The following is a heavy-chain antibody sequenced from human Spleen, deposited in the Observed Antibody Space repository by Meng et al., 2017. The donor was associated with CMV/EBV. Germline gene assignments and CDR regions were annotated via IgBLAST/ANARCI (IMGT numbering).Heavy chain of an antibody. D-gene: IGHD3/OR15-3a*01. Sequence: ASVKVSCKASGYTFTHYFIYWVRQAPGQGLEWMGIINPSDASPSYGQKFQGRVTMARYTSTSTVYMELSSLRSEDTAVYYCAGGRIILFEVVNTPFDFWGQGTLVTVSS. V-gene: IGHV1-46*01. CDR2: INPSDASP. J-gene: IGHJ4*02. CDR1: GYTFTHYF. CDR3: AGGRIILFEVVNTPFDF.